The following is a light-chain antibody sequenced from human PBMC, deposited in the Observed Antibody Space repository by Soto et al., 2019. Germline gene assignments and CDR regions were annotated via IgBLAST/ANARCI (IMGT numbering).Light chain of an antibody. CDR3: AAWDASLGGFWV. V-gene: IGLV1-44*01. CDR1: RSSIGSNT. CDR2: SNN. Sequence: QSVLTQPPSASGTPGQRVTISCSGSRSSIGSNTVNWYQHLPGSAPKLLIYSNNHRPSGVPDRFSASKAGASASLAISGLQSEDEGDYYCAAWDASLGGFWVFGGGTQLTVL. J-gene: IGLJ3*02.